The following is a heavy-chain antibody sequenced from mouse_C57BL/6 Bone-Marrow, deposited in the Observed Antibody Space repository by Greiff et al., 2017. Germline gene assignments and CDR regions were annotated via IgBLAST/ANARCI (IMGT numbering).Heavy chain of an antibody. CDR3: ALWYFYAMDL. Sequence: QVQLQQPGAELVRPGSSVKLSCKASGYTFTSYWMDWVKQRPGQGLEWIGNIYPSDSETHYNQKFKDKATLTVNKSSSTAYMQLSSLTSEDSAVYCCALWYFYAMDLWGRGTSVTVSS. V-gene: IGHV1-61*01. J-gene: IGHJ4*01. D-gene: IGHD1-1*02. CDR2: IYPSDSET. CDR1: GYTFTSYW.